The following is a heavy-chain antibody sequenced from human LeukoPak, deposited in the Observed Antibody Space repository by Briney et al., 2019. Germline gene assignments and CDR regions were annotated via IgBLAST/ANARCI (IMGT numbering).Heavy chain of an antibody. CDR3: ARASTTVTNYFDY. CDR1: GGSISSGGYY. CDR2: IFHSGST. V-gene: IGHV4-30-2*01. J-gene: IGHJ4*02. Sequence: SETLSLTCTVSGGSISSGGYYWSWIQQPPGKGLEWIGYIFHSGSTYYNPSLKSRVTISVDRSKNQFSLKLNSVTAADTAIYYCARASTTVTNYFDYWGQGTLVTVSS. D-gene: IGHD4-11*01.